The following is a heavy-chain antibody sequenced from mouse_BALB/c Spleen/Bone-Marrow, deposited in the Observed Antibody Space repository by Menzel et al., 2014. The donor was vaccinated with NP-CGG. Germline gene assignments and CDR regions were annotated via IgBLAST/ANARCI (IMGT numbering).Heavy chain of an antibody. CDR1: GYTFTSYW. CDR2: INPGTGYT. V-gene: IGHV1-7*01. CDR3: ASGNPFAY. D-gene: IGHD2-1*01. Sequence: QVQLQQPGAELAKPGASAKMSCKASGYTFTSYWMHWVKQRPGQGLEWIGNINPGTGYTGCNQKFKDKATLTADKSSGTAYMQLSSLTSEDSAVYYCASGNPFAYWGQGTLVTVSA. J-gene: IGHJ3*01.